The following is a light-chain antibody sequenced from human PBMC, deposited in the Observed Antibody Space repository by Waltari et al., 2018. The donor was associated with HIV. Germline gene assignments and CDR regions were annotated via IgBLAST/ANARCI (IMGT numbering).Light chain of an antibody. J-gene: IGLJ1*01. CDR2: EDT. CDR1: SSDVGGYSL. Sequence: QSALTQPASVSRSPGQSITISCIGTSSDVGGYSLVSWYQHHPGKAPQLLIFEDTERPSGVSNRFSASKSGTTASLTISGLLAEDAADYYCCSYGGFTTYVFGSGTKVTVL. CDR3: CSYGGFTTYV. V-gene: IGLV2-23*01.